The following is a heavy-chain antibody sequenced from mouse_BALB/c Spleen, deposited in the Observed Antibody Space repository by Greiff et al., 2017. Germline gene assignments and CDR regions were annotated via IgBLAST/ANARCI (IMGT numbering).Heavy chain of an antibody. CDR3: ASRSTMITTAWFAY. J-gene: IGHJ3*01. V-gene: IGHV1S135*01. CDR2: IDPFNGGT. Sequence: VQLQQSGPELMKPGASVKISCKASGYSFTSYYMHWVKQSHGKSLEWIGYIDPFNGGTSYNQKFKGKATLTVDKSSSTAYMHLSSLTSEDSAVYYCASRSTMITTAWFAYWGQGTLVTVSA. D-gene: IGHD2-4*01. CDR1: GYSFTSYY.